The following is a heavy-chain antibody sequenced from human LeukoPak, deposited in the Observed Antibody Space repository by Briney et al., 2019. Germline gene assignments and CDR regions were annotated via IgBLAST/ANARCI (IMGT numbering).Heavy chain of an antibody. V-gene: IGHV4-39*01. CDR1: GASISGSTYY. J-gene: IGHJ4*02. Sequence: SETLSLTCTVSGASISGSTYYWGWIRQPPGKGLEWIGSIYYSGSTYYNPSLKSRVTISVDTSKNQFSLKLSSVTAADTAVYYCARRPLAAAAHFDYWGQGTLVTVSS. CDR2: IYYSGST. CDR3: ARRPLAAAAHFDY. D-gene: IGHD6-13*01.